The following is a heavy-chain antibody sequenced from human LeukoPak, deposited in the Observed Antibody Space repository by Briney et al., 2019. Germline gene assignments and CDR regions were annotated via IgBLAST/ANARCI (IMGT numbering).Heavy chain of an antibody. CDR1: GFTFSSYS. V-gene: IGHV3-21*01. J-gene: IGHJ6*04. D-gene: IGHD6-13*01. CDR2: ISSSSSYI. Sequence: KPGGSLRLSCAASGFTFSSYSMNWVRQAPGKGLEWVSSISSSSSYIYYADPVKGRFTISRDNAKNSLYLQMNSLRAEDTAVYYCARVVTAAGPWQYYGMDVWGKGTTVTVSS. CDR3: ARVVTAAGPWQYYGMDV.